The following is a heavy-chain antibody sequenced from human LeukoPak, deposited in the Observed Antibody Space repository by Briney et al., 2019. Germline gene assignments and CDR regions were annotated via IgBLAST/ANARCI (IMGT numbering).Heavy chain of an antibody. CDR1: RFTFSDFY. Sequence: GGSLRLFCAASRFTFSDFYMTWICYSPGWGLECRAYFCPRGSYITYADSVKGRFNISRDDDNNLLYLQLNRLRDEETAMYYCTRDPRIIDVWGQGTRVSVS. J-gene: IGHJ3*01. CDR3: TRDPRIIDV. CDR2: FCPRGSYI. V-gene: IGHV3-11*01. D-gene: IGHD2-15*01.